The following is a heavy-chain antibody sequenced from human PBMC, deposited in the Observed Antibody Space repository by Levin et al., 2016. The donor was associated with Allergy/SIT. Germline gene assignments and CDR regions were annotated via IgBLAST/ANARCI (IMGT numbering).Heavy chain of an antibody. J-gene: IGHJ4*02. CDR2: ISAYSANT. Sequence: ASVKVSCKASGYTFTSYGFTWIRQAPGQGLEWMGWISAYSANTHYAHKLQGRVTMTRDTSTSTAYMELRSLRSDDTAIYYCASGGKWSREWSYIDNWGQGTLVTVSS. D-gene: IGHD2-15*01. CDR1: GYTFTSYG. V-gene: IGHV1-18*01. CDR3: ASGGKWSREWSYIDN.